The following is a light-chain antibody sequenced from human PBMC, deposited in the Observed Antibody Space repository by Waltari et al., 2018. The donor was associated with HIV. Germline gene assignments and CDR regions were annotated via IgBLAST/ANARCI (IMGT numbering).Light chain of an antibody. CDR1: QNINNY. Sequence: DIQMTQSPSSLSASVRDRITITCRTSQNINNYLNWYQQKPGKAPNLRIYAASTLQSGVPPRFSGNGSGTEFTLTINSLQPDDVANYYCQQSYSVPLTFGGGTEV. CDR2: AAS. CDR3: QQSYSVPLT. V-gene: IGKV1-39*01. J-gene: IGKJ4*01.